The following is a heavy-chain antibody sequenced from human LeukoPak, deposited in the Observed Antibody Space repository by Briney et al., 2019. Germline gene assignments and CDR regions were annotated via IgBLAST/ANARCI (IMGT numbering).Heavy chain of an antibody. Sequence: SQTLSLTCAISGDSVSSNSAAWNWVRQSPSRGLEWLGSTYYRSKWYNDYAVSVKSPITINPDTSKNQFYLQLNSVTPEDTAVYYCARDPSESGWFDYWGQGTLVTVSS. CDR3: ARDPSESGWFDY. D-gene: IGHD6-19*01. V-gene: IGHV6-1*01. CDR2: TYYRSKWYN. CDR1: GDSVSSNSAA. J-gene: IGHJ4*02.